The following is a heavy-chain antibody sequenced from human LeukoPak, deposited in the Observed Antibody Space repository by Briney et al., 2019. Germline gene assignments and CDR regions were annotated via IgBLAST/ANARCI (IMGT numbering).Heavy chain of an antibody. CDR2: LNSDGSAT. D-gene: IGHD3-10*01. CDR1: GFTFSSYW. V-gene: IGHV3-74*01. Sequence: GGYLRCYCAASGFTFSSYWRHWLRHAPGMGLVWVLRLNSDGSATSYVDSVKGRFTISRDTAKNTLYLQMNSLRAEDTAVYYCARGVYGSGSYSANNSGQGTLVTVSS. J-gene: IGHJ4*02. CDR3: ARGVYGSGSYSANN.